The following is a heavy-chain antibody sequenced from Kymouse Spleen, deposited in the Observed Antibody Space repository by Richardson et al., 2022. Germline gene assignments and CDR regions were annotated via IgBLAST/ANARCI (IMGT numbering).Heavy chain of an antibody. V-gene: IGHV4-39*01. D-gene: IGHD1-7*01. CDR1: GGSISSSSYY. CDR2: IYYSGST. CDR3: ARLELLYDAFDI. Sequence: QLQLQESGPGLVKPSETLSLTCTVSGGSISSSSYYWGWIRQPPGKGLEWIGSIYYSGSTYYNPSLKSRVTISVDTSKNQFSLKLSSVTAADTAVYYCARLELLYDAFDIWGQGTMVTVSS. J-gene: IGHJ3*02.